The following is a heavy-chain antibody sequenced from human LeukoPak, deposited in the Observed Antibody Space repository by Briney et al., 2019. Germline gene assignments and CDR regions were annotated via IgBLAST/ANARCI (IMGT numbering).Heavy chain of an antibody. CDR2: ITASGDST. Sequence: GGSLRLSCAGSGFPFSSYPISWVRQPPGKGLEWVSAITASGDSTYSADSVKGRFTISRDNSRNTLFLEMSSLRAEDTAVYYCARDVRGTDYWGQGTLVTVSS. CDR3: ARDVRGTDY. V-gene: IGHV3-23*01. D-gene: IGHD3-10*02. J-gene: IGHJ4*02. CDR1: GFPFSSYP.